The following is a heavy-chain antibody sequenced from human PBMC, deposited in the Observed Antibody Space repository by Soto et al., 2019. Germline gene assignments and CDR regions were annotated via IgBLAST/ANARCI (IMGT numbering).Heavy chain of an antibody. V-gene: IGHV3-53*04. J-gene: IGHJ3*02. CDR3: ARGSSGYGYDAFDM. CDR2: IYSGGST. Sequence: EVQLVESGGGLVQPGGSLRLSCAASGFIVSNNCMNWVRQAPGKGLEWVSVIYSGGSTYDADSVKGRFAISRHTSKNTVDLQMNSLRAEDTAVYYCARGSSGYGYDAFDMWGQGTVVTVSS. CDR1: GFIVSNNC. D-gene: IGHD5-12*01.